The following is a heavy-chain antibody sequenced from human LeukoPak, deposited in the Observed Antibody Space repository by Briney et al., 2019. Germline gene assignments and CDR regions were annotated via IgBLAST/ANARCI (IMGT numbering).Heavy chain of an antibody. CDR1: GGSISSSSYY. CDR3: ASGGDYDSY. V-gene: IGHV4-39*07. CDR2: FFYRGTT. J-gene: IGHJ4*02. Sequence: SETLSLTCTVSGGSISSSSYYWGWIRQPPGKGLEWIGNFFYRGTTYYNPSLKSRVTISVDKSKNQFSLKLSSVTAADTAVYYCASGGDYDSYWGQGTLVTVSS. D-gene: IGHD2-21*02.